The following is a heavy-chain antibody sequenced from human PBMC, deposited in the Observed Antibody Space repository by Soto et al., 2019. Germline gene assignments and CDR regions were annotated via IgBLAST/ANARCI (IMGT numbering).Heavy chain of an antibody. CDR1: GGTLSSYA. J-gene: IGHJ4*02. V-gene: IGHV1-3*01. CDR2: IKAGSGYT. D-gene: IGHD5-18*01. CDR3: ARGLNGYLHYFDY. Sequence: ASVKVSCKASGGTLSSYAISWVRQAPGQRLEWLGWIKAGSGYTKYSQKFQGRVTMTEDTSTDTAYMELSSLRSEDTAVYYCARGLNGYLHYFDYWGQGTPVTVSS.